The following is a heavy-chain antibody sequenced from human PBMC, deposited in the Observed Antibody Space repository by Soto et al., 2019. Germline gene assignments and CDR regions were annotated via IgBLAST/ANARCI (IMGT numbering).Heavy chain of an antibody. CDR1: GYSFTSYW. D-gene: IGHD6-13*01. CDR2: IDPSDSYT. V-gene: IGHV5-10-1*01. J-gene: IGHJ6*02. Sequence: PGESLKISCKGSGYSFTSYWISWVRQMPGKGLEWMGRIDPSDSYTNYSPSFQGHATISADKSISTAYLQWSSLKASDTAMYYCARLIAAAGTVYYYYGMDVWGQGTTVTVSS. CDR3: ARLIAAAGTVYYYYGMDV.